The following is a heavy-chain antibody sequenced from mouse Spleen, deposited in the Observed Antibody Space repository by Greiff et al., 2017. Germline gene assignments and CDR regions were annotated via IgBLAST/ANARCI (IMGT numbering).Heavy chain of an antibody. J-gene: IGHJ4*01. Sequence: EVKLVESGGGLVKPGGSLKLSCAASGFTFSDYYMYWVRQTPEKRLEWVATISDGGSYTYYPDSVKGRFTISRDNAKNNLYLQMSSLKSEDTAMYYCARGAGILYAMDYWGQGTSVTVSS. V-gene: IGHV5-4*02. D-gene: IGHD3-3*01. CDR2: ISDGGSYT. CDR3: ARGAGILYAMDY. CDR1: GFTFSDYY.